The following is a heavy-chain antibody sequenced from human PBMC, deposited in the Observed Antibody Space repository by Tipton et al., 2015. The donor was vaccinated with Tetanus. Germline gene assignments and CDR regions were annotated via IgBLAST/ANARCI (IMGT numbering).Heavy chain of an antibody. CDR3: AKEGVAPLWNPYWYVDL. CDR1: GFTFSNFG. J-gene: IGHJ2*01. V-gene: IGHV3-30*18. CDR2: VSHDGEVE. D-gene: IGHD2-15*01. Sequence: SLRLSCEASGFTFSNFGMHWVRQAPGKGPEWVAVVSHDGEVEFYANSVKGRPTVSREHSRNTVYLQMDRLGCDDTAVYYCAKEGVAPLWNPYWYVDLWGRGALVTVS.